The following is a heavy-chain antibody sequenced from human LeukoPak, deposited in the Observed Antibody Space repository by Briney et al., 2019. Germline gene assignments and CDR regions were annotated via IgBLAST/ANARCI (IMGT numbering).Heavy chain of an antibody. CDR2: IYYSGST. CDR1: GGSISSGGYY. V-gene: IGHV4-31*03. D-gene: IGHD6-13*01. Sequence: PSQTLSLTCTVSGGSISSGGYYWSWIRQHPGKGLEWIGYIYYSGSTYYNPSLKSRVTISVDTSKNQFSLKLSSVTAADTAVYYCARGRFSSSSWYTGYFQHWGQGTLVTVSS. CDR3: ARGRFSSSSWYTGYFQH. J-gene: IGHJ1*01.